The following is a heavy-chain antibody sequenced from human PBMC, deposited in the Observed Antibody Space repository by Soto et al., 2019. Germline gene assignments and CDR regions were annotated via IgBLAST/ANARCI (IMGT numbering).Heavy chain of an antibody. J-gene: IGHJ5*02. Sequence: NPSETLSLTCTVSGGSISSGGYYWSWIRQHPGKGLEWIGYIYYSGSTYYNPSLKSRVTISVDTSKNQFSLKLSSVTAADTAVYYCARARYDFWSGFGSWFDPWGQGTLVTVSS. CDR3: ARARYDFWSGFGSWFDP. D-gene: IGHD3-3*01. CDR1: GGSISSGGYY. CDR2: IYYSGST. V-gene: IGHV4-31*03.